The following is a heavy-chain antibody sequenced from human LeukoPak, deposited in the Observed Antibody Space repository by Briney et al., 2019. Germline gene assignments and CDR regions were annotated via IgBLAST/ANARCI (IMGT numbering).Heavy chain of an antibody. CDR2: IYTSGST. Sequence: SQTLSLTCTVSGGSISSGSYYWSWIRQPAGKGLEWIGRIYTSGSTNYNPSLKSRVTISVDTCKNQFSLKLGSVTAADTAVYYCARDYYGSGSYFGGFDYWGQGTLVTVSS. J-gene: IGHJ4*02. D-gene: IGHD3-10*01. V-gene: IGHV4-61*02. CDR1: GGSISSGSYY. CDR3: ARDYYGSGSYFGGFDY.